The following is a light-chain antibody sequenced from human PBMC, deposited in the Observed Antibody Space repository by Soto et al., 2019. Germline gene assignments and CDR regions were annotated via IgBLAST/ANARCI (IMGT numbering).Light chain of an antibody. CDR2: NNI. CDR1: SSNIGSNT. Sequence: QSVLTQPPSASGTPGQRVSISCSGSSSNIGSNTVRWYQHLPGTAPRLLIDNNIQRPSGVPDRFSGSKSGTSASLAISGLQSEDEADYYCAVWDDSLDGHAVFGGGTQLTVL. J-gene: IGLJ7*01. CDR3: AVWDDSLDGHAV. V-gene: IGLV1-44*01.